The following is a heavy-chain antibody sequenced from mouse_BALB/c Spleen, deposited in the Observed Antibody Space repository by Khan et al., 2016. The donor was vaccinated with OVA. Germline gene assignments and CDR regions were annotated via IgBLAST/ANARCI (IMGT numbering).Heavy chain of an antibody. D-gene: IGHD2-2*01. Sequence: EVQLQESGPELMKPGASVKISCKASGYSFTSYYIHWVMQSHGKSLEWIGYIDPFSGGTTYNQKFKGKATLIVDKSSSTAYIHLSSLTSEDSAVYYCTRHGYVAWFTYGGQGTLVTVSA. CDR2: IDPFSGGT. J-gene: IGHJ3*01. V-gene: IGHV1S135*01. CDR1: GYSFTSYY. CDR3: TRHGYVAWFTY.